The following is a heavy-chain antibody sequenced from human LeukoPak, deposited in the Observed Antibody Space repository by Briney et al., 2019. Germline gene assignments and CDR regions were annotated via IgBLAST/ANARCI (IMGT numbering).Heavy chain of an antibody. CDR1: GFTFSTYG. V-gene: IGHV3-23*01. D-gene: IGHD3-10*01. CDR3: AKDGPLLWFGPTDA. Sequence: GGSLRLSCVASGFTFSTYGMSWVRQAPGKGPEWVAAVSSTGSGTYYPDSLKGRFIISRDNSQNAVFLQMNSLRPEDTAFYFCAKDGPLLWFGPTDAWGQGILVTVSS. CDR2: VSSTGSGT. J-gene: IGHJ5*02.